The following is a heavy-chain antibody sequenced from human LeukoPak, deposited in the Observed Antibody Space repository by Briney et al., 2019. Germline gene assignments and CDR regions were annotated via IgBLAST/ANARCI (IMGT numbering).Heavy chain of an antibody. CDR3: ARDTHGDFDY. J-gene: IGHJ4*02. V-gene: IGHV4-59*01. CDR2: IYYSGST. CDR1: GGSISGYY. Sequence: SETLSLTCTVSGGSISGYYWSWIRQPPGKGLEWIGHIYYSGSTNYNPSLKSRVTISVDTSKNQFSLKLSSVTAADTAVYYCARDTHGDFDYWGQGTLVTVSS.